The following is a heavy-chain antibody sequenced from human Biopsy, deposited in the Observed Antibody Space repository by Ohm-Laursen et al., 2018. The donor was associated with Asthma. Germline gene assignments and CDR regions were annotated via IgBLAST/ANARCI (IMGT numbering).Heavy chain of an antibody. V-gene: IGHV3-11*01. J-gene: IGHJ4*02. Sequence: SLRLSCSAPGFTFSDYYMSWIRQAPGKGLEWVSYISSSGATIYYADSVRGRFTISRDNAKNSLYLQTNSLRAEDTAVYYCARVMELELLDYWGQGTLVTVSS. CDR1: GFTFSDYY. CDR3: ARVMELELLDY. D-gene: IGHD1-7*01. CDR2: ISSSGATI.